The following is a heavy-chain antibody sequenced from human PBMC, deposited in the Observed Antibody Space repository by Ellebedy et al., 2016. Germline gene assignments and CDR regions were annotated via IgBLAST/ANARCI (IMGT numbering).Heavy chain of an antibody. Sequence: SETLSLTXTVSGGSISSYYWSWIRQPPGKGLEWIGYIYYSGSTNYNPSLKSRVTISVDTSKNQFSLKLTSVTAADTAVYYCARSGVLLWFGELSPFDYWGQGTLVTVSS. CDR2: IYYSGST. V-gene: IGHV4-59*12. J-gene: IGHJ4*02. CDR1: GGSISSYY. D-gene: IGHD3-10*01. CDR3: ARSGVLLWFGELSPFDY.